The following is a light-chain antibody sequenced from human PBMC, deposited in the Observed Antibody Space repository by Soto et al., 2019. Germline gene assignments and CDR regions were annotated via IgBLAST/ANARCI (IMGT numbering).Light chain of an antibody. CDR1: QSISNY. J-gene: IGKJ1*01. CDR2: AAS. Sequence: DIQMTQSPSTLSASLGDRVTITCRASQSISNYLAWYHQKPGQVPKLLIYAASTLQSGVPARFSGSGSGTYFILTSSSLQHEDVANYYCQKYNSAPWTFGQGTKVEIK. V-gene: IGKV1-27*01. CDR3: QKYNSAPWT.